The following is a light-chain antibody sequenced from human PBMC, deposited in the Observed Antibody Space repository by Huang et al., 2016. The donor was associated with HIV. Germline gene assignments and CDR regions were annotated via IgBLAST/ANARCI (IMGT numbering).Light chain of an antibody. CDR3: QQRSKWPLT. Sequence: EIVLTQSPATLSLSPGPRVTLSCRASQSVIDFLACYQQKPGQAPSILIYDASKRATGIPARFSGSGAGTDFTLTISSLEPEDFAVYYCQQRSKWPLTFGGGTKVESK. J-gene: IGKJ4*01. CDR1: QSVIDF. V-gene: IGKV3-11*01. CDR2: DAS.